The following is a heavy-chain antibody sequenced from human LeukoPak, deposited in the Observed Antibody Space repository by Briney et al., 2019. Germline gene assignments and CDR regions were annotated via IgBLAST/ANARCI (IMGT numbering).Heavy chain of an antibody. CDR2: INAGNGNT. CDR3: ARSTGIKYSYGMDV. CDR1: GYTFTSYA. V-gene: IGHV1-3*01. Sequence: ASVKVSCKASGYTFTSYAMHWVRQAPGQRLEWMGWINAGNGNTKYSQKFQGRVTITRDTSASTAYMELSSLRSEDTAVYYCARSTGIKYSYGMDVWGQGTTVTVSS. J-gene: IGHJ6*02. D-gene: IGHD6-13*01.